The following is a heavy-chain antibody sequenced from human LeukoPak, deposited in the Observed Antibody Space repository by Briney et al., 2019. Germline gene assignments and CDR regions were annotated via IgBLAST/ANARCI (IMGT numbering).Heavy chain of an antibody. CDR2: IWYDGSNK. CDR1: GFTFSSYG. D-gene: IGHD6-19*01. J-gene: IGHJ3*02. V-gene: IGHV3-33*01. Sequence: PGRSLRLSCAASGFTFSSYGMHWVRQAPGKGLEWVAVIWYDGSNKYYADSVKGRFTISRDNSKNALYLQMNSLRAEDTAVYYCARLGIAVAGVHGAFDIWGQGTMVTVSS. CDR3: ARLGIAVAGVHGAFDI.